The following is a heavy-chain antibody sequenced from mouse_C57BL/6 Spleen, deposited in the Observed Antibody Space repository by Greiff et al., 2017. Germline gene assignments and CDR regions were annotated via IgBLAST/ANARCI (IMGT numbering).Heavy chain of an antibody. Sequence: VQLVESGAELARPGASVKMSCKASGYTFTSYTMHWVKQRPGQGLEWIGYINPSSGYTKYNQKFKDKATLTADKSSSTAYMQLSSLTSEDSAVYYCARGGTAQATFAYWGQGTLVTVSA. V-gene: IGHV1-4*01. CDR1: GYTFTSYT. CDR3: ARGGTAQATFAY. D-gene: IGHD3-2*02. CDR2: INPSSGYT. J-gene: IGHJ3*01.